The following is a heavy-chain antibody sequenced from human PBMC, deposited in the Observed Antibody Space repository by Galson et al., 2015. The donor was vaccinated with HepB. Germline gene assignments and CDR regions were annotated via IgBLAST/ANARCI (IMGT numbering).Heavy chain of an antibody. V-gene: IGHV4-34*01. Sequence: LSLTCAVYGGSLSGYYWSWIRQPPGKGLEYIGEINHSGSPNYNPSLKSRVTISVDTSKNQFSLRLSSVTAADTAVYYCARDLLGIGSRGDYWGQGTLVIVSS. D-gene: IGHD3-16*01. CDR1: GGSLSGYY. CDR3: ARDLLGIGSRGDY. J-gene: IGHJ4*02. CDR2: INHSGSP.